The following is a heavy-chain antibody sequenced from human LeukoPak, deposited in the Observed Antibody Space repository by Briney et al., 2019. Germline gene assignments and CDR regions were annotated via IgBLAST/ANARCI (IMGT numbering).Heavy chain of an antibody. CDR2: ISDIGSI. J-gene: IGHJ4*02. CDR3: AGHHPRNTVDF. Sequence: SETLSLTCAVYGGSSSGYYWSWIRQPPGKGLEWIAYISDIGSINYNPSLKSRVTISLDTSKNQFSLKLSSVTAADTAVYYCAGHHPRNTVDFWGQGTLVTVSS. CDR1: GGSSSGYY. D-gene: IGHD2/OR15-2a*01. V-gene: IGHV4-59*08.